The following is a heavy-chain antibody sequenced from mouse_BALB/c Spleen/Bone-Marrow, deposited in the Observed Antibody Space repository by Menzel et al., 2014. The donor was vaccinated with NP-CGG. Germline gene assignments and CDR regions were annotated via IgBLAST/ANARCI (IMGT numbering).Heavy chain of an antibody. D-gene: IGHD2-13*01. CDR3: ARTYGDSPYFYGMDY. Sequence: QVQLQQSGAELVKPGTSVKLSCKTSGYTFTSYWMHWVKQRPGQGLEWIGEINPSNGRTNYNEKFKNKATLTVDKSSSTAYMQLSSLTSEDSAVYLCARTYGDSPYFYGMDYWGQGTSVTVSS. J-gene: IGHJ4*01. CDR2: INPSNGRT. CDR1: GYTFTSYW. V-gene: IGHV1S81*02.